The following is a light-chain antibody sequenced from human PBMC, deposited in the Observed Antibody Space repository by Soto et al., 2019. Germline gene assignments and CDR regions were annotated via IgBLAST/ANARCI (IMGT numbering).Light chain of an antibody. CDR3: QHLNSYPVP. J-gene: IGKJ3*01. CDR1: QGISSY. V-gene: IGKV1-9*01. CDR2: AAS. Sequence: DLQLTQSPSFLSASVGDRVTITCRASQGISSYLAWYQQKPGKAPKLLIYAASTLQSGVPSRFSGSGSGTEFTLTISSLQPEDFATYYCQHLNSYPVPFGPGTKVDIK.